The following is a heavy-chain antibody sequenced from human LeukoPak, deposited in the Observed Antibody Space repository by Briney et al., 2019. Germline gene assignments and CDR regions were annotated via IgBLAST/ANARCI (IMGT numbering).Heavy chain of an antibody. CDR2: INPSGGST. V-gene: IGHV1-46*01. J-gene: IGHJ5*02. D-gene: IGHD6-6*01. Sequence: GASVKVSCKASGYTFTSYYMHWVRQAPGQGPEWMGIINPSGGSTSYAQKFQGRVTMTRDTSTSTVYMELSSLRSEDTAVYYCARDGGYSSSFRTNWFDPWGQGTLVTVSS. CDR3: ARDGGYSSSFRTNWFDP. CDR1: GYTFTSYY.